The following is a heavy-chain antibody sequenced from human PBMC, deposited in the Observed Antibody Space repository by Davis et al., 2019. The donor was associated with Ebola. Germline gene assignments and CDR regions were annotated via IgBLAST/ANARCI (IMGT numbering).Heavy chain of an antibody. Sequence: GESLKISCAASGFTFSDYAMTWIRQAPGKGLEWISYITSSSTYTHYADSVKGRFTISRDNAKNSLHLQMNSLRAEDTAVYYCAKSGLSFGVVKYHYGMDVWGKGTTVTVSS. CDR2: ITSSSTYT. V-gene: IGHV3-11*03. J-gene: IGHJ6*04. CDR1: GFTFSDYA. CDR3: AKSGLSFGVVKYHYGMDV. D-gene: IGHD3-3*01.